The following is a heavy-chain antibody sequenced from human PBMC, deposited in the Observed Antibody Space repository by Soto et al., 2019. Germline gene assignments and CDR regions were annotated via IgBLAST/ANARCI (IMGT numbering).Heavy chain of an antibody. D-gene: IGHD3-10*01. J-gene: IGHJ4*02. Sequence: SETLSLTCTVSGGSISSGGYYWSWIRQHPGKGLEWIGYIYYSGSTYYNPSLKSRVTISVDTSKNQFSLKLSSVTAADTAVYYCARAFGDYYGSGSEDYWGQGTLVTVSS. CDR2: IYYSGST. V-gene: IGHV4-31*03. CDR3: ARAFGDYYGSGSEDY. CDR1: GGSISSGGYY.